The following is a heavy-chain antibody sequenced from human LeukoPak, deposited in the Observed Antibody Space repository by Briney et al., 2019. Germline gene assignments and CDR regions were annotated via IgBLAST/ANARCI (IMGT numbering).Heavy chain of an antibody. CDR1: GGSISSYY. Sequence: KTSETLSLTCTVSGGSISSYYWSWIRQPPGKGLEWIGYIYYRGSTNYNPSLKSRVTISVDTSKNQFSLKLSSVTAADTAVYYCARHPSLVGFDYWGQGTLVTVSS. CDR2: IYYRGST. CDR3: ARHPSLVGFDY. D-gene: IGHD2-15*01. V-gene: IGHV4-59*08. J-gene: IGHJ4*02.